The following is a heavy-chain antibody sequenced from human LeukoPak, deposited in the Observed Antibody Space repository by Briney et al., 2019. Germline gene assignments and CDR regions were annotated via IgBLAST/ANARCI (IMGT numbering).Heavy chain of an antibody. Sequence: GESLKISCKGSGYSFTSYWIGWARQMPGKGLEWMGIIYPGDSDTRYSPSFQGQVTISADKSISTAYLQWSSLKASDTAMYYCARGYCSGGSCYGRWAFDIWGQGTMVTVSS. CDR1: GYSFTSYW. D-gene: IGHD2-15*01. J-gene: IGHJ3*02. CDR2: IYPGDSDT. V-gene: IGHV5-51*01. CDR3: ARGYCSGGSCYGRWAFDI.